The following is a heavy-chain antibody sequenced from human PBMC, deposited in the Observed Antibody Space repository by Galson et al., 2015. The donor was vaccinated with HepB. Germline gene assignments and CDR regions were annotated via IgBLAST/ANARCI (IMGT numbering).Heavy chain of an antibody. CDR2: ISSSSSYI. CDR1: GFTFSSYS. V-gene: IGHV3-21*01. J-gene: IGHJ2*01. D-gene: IGHD5-24*01. CDR3: ATVLPDLGYAGDGYRTVYWYFDL. Sequence: SLRLSCAASGFTFSSYSMNWVRQAPGKGLEWVSSISSSSSYIYYADSVKGRFTISRDNAKNSLYLQMNSLRAEDTAVYYCATVLPDLGYAGDGYRTVYWYFDLWGRGTLVTVSS.